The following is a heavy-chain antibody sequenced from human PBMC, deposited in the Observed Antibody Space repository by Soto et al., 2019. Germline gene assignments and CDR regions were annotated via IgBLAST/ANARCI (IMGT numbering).Heavy chain of an antibody. V-gene: IGHV1-18*01. Sequence: QVQLVQSGAEVKKPGASEKVSCKASGYSFTSYGISWVRQAPGQGLEWMGWISTYNDNTNYAQNLQGRVTLTTDTSTSTAYMELRSLRSDDTAVYYCARDRVGATGDYWGQGTLVTVSS. CDR1: GYSFTSYG. CDR2: ISTYNDNT. D-gene: IGHD1-26*01. J-gene: IGHJ4*02. CDR3: ARDRVGATGDY.